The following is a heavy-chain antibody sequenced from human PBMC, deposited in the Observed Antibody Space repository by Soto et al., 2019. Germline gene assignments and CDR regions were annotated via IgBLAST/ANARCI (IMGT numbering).Heavy chain of an antibody. V-gene: IGHV4-39*01. Sequence: SETLSLTCAVSGVSIHNSHSFWGWIRQPPGKGLEFIANVYYSGGAHYNPSFKSRVTISVDTATNQVSLRMSSVTAADTAVYFCGRVVEGATRHTDFDSWGQGTLATVSS. D-gene: IGHD2-21*01. CDR2: VYYSGGA. J-gene: IGHJ5*01. CDR3: GRVVEGATRHTDFDS. CDR1: GVSIHNSHSF.